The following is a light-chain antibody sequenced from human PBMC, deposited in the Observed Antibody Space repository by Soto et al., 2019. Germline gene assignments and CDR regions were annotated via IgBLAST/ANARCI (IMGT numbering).Light chain of an antibody. CDR2: DNN. J-gene: IGLJ1*01. CDR1: SSNIGNNY. V-gene: IGLV1-51*01. Sequence: QSVLTHPPSVSAAPGQKVTIYCSGSSSNIGNNYLSLYQQLPLTSPKLLIYDNNKRPSGIPDRFSGSKSGTSATLGITGLQTGDEADYYCGTWDSSLSVYVFGTGTKVTVL. CDR3: GTWDSSLSVYV.